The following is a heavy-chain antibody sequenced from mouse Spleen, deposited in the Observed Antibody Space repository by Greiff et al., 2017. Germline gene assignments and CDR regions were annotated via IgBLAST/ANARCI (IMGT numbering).Heavy chain of an antibody. CDR3: ARKVLNWDVLAY. D-gene: IGHD4-1*01. Sequence: EVHLVESGGGLVKPGGSLKLSCAASGFTFSDYGMHRVRQAPEKGLEWVAYISSGSSTIYYADTVKGRFTISRDNAKNTLFLQMTSLRSEDTAMYYCARKVLNWDVLAYWGQGTLVTVSA. CDR1: GFTFSDYG. CDR2: ISSGSSTI. V-gene: IGHV5-17*01. J-gene: IGHJ3*01.